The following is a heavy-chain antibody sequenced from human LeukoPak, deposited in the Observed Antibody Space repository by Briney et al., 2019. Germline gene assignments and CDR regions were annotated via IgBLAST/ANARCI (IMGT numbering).Heavy chain of an antibody. Sequence: GQPLKISCKASGYIFDNYWIGWVRQMPGKGLGWMGIIYPGDSDTRYSPSFQGQVTISADRSTSTAYLQWSSLKASDTAMYYCARHFEYSSLVLEAGRFYYYFFMDVWGKGTTVTVSS. D-gene: IGHD6-6*01. CDR2: IYPGDSDT. V-gene: IGHV5-51*01. J-gene: IGHJ6*03. CDR3: ARHFEYSSLVLEAGRFYYYFFMDV. CDR1: GYIFDNYW.